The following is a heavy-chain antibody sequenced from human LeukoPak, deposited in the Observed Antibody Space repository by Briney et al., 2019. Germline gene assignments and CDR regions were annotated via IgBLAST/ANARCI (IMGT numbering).Heavy chain of an antibody. CDR3: ARGSITMVRAENAFDI. Sequence: SETLSLTCAVYGGSFSGYYWSWIRQPPGKGLEWIGEINHSGSTNYNPSLKSRVTISVDTSKNQFSLKLSSVTAADTAVYYCARGSITMVRAENAFDIWGQGTTVTVSS. J-gene: IGHJ3*02. V-gene: IGHV4-34*01. D-gene: IGHD3-10*01. CDR1: GGSFSGYY. CDR2: INHSGST.